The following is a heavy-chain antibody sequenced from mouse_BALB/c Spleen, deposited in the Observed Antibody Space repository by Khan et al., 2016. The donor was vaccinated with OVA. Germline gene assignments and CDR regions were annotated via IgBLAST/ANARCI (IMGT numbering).Heavy chain of an antibody. V-gene: IGHV5-6-3*01. D-gene: IGHD2-12*01. CDR2: IDSNGGST. Sequence: EVELVESGGGIVQPGGSLKRSCAVSRFTISSYGMSSVRQTPDKRLELVATIDSNGGSTDYPDSVKRRITISGDNAKNALYLQMRSLKSEDTAMYYCARSAIWGQGTTLTVSS. CDR3: ARSAI. CDR1: RFTISSYG. J-gene: IGHJ2*01.